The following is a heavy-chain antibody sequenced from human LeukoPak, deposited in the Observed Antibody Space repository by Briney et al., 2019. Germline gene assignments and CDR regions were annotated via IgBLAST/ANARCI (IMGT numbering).Heavy chain of an antibody. V-gene: IGHV3-53*01. D-gene: IGHD6-13*01. J-gene: IGHJ4*02. CDR1: GFTVSSKY. Sequence: GCSLRLSRAASGFTVSSKYLSRVLQAPGIGLLWISVIYSGGSTYYADSVNGRFTISRDNSKNTLYLQMNSLRAEDTAVYYCAKGESESWYLFDYWGQGTLVNVSS. CDR2: IYSGGST. CDR3: AKGESESWYLFDY.